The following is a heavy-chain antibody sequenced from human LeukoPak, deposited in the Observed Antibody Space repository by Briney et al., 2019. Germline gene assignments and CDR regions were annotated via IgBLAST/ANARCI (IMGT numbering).Heavy chain of an antibody. CDR2: IFYSGST. CDR3: ARGEWDLLFDY. V-gene: IGHV4-59*01. Sequence: SETLSLTCTVSGGSISSYYWSWIRQPPGKGLEWIGYIFYSGSTNYNPSLKSRVTISVDTSKNQFSLKLSSVTAADTAVYYCARGEWDLLFDYWGQGTPGTVSS. CDR1: GGSISSYY. J-gene: IGHJ4*02. D-gene: IGHD1-26*01.